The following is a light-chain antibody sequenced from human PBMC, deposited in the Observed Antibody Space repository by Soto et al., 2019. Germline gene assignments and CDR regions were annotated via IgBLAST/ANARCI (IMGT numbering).Light chain of an antibody. Sequence: DIVMTQSPDSLAVSLGERATINCKSSQSLFYSSNNKNYLAWYQQKPGQPPKLLIYWASSRESGAPDRFSGSGSGTDFALTISSLQAEDVAVYYCQQCYATPFTFGPGTKVHIK. J-gene: IGKJ3*01. CDR1: QSLFYSSNNKNY. CDR2: WAS. CDR3: QQCYATPFT. V-gene: IGKV4-1*01.